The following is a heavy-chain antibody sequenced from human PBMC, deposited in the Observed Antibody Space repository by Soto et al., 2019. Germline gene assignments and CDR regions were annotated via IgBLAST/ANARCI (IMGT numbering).Heavy chain of an antibody. D-gene: IGHD2-15*01. Sequence: QVQLQESSPRLVKPSDTLSLTCAVSGYSISSSNWWGWIRQPPGKGLEWIGYIHYSGTTYDNPSLNSRVTMSVDTSKNKFTLKLSSVTAVDTALYYCARGGGNGDAFDVWGQGTLVTVSS. CDR3: ARGGGNGDAFDV. CDR1: GYSISSSNW. CDR2: IHYSGTT. V-gene: IGHV4-28*03. J-gene: IGHJ3*01.